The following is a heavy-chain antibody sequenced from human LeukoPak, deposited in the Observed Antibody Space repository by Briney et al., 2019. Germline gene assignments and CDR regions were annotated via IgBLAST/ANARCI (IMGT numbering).Heavy chain of an antibody. V-gene: IGHV3-23*01. CDR1: GFTFSSYA. J-gene: IGHJ4*02. CDR2: ISGSGGST. Sequence: GGSLRLSCAASGFTFSSYAMSWLRQAPGKGLELISAISGSGGSTYYADSVKGRFTISRDNSKNTLYLQMNSLRAEDTAVYYCAKVVRGVIRGFDYWGQGTLVTVSS. CDR3: AKVVRGVIRGFDY. D-gene: IGHD3-10*02.